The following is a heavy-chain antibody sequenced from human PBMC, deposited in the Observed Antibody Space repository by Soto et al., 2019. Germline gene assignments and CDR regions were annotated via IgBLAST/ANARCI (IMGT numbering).Heavy chain of an antibody. V-gene: IGHV3-23*01. CDR3: AKSRGYYYYMDV. CDR1: GFTFSSYA. D-gene: IGHD3-10*01. CDR2: ISGSGGST. Sequence: EVQLLESGGGLVQPGGSLRLSCAASGFTFSSYAMSWVHQAPGKGLEWVSAISGSGGSTYYADSVKGRFTISRDNSKNTLYLQMNSLRAEDTAVYYCAKSRGYYYYMDVWGKGTTVTVSS. J-gene: IGHJ6*03.